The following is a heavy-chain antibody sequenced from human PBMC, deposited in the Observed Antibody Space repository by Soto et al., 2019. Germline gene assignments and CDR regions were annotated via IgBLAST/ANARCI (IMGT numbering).Heavy chain of an antibody. CDR2: INAGNGNT. D-gene: IGHD3-16*02. Sequence: VQLVQSGAEVKKPGASVKVSCKASGYTFTSYAMHWVRQAPGQRLEWMGWINAGNGNTKYSQKFQGRVTITRDTSASTAYMELSSLRSEDTAVYYCARELTYYDYIWGSYRPGYFAYWGQGTLVTVSS. V-gene: IGHV1-3*01. CDR1: GYTFTSYA. CDR3: ARELTYYDYIWGSYRPGYFAY. J-gene: IGHJ4*02.